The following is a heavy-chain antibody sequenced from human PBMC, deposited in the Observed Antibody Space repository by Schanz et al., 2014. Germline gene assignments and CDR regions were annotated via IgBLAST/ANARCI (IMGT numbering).Heavy chain of an antibody. CDR3: ARDSGPYYDKSMDV. Sequence: QVQLLQFGGGVVQPGTSLILSCSVSGFIFSSYGLHWVRQAPGKGLEWVAAMSYDGSIKYYGDSVKGRFTISRDNSKNTLYLQMNSLRAEDTALYYCARDSGPYYDKSMDVWGQGTTVAVSS. CDR2: MSYDGSIK. CDR1: GFIFSSYG. D-gene: IGHD3-9*01. J-gene: IGHJ6*02. V-gene: IGHV3-33*01.